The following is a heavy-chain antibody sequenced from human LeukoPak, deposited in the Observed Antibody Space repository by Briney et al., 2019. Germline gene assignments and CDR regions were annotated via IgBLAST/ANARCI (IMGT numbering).Heavy chain of an antibody. J-gene: IGHJ6*02. CDR1: GFTLSSYW. CDR3: ARVQQPSGIQKYYYGMDV. D-gene: IGHD6-13*01. Sequence: GGSLRLSCAASGFTLSSYWMSWVRQAPGKGLEWVANIKQDGSGKYYVDSVKGRFTISRDNAKNSLYLQMNSLRAEDTAVYYFARVQQPSGIQKYYYGMDVWGQGTTVTVSS. CDR2: IKQDGSGK. V-gene: IGHV3-7*01.